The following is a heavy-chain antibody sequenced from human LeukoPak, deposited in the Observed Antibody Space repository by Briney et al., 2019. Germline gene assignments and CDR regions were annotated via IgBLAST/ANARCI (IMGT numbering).Heavy chain of an antibody. Sequence: SVKVSCKASGGTFSSYAISWVRQAPGQGLEWMGGIIPIFGTANYAQKFQGRVTITADKSTSTAYMELSSLRSEDTAVYYCARADHSSGWYGGAFDYWGQGTLVTVSS. V-gene: IGHV1-69*06. CDR3: ARADHSSGWYGGAFDY. D-gene: IGHD6-19*01. CDR1: GGTFSSYA. J-gene: IGHJ4*02. CDR2: IIPIFGTA.